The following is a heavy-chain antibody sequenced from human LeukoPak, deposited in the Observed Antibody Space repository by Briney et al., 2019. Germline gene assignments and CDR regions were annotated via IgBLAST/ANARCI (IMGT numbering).Heavy chain of an antibody. V-gene: IGHV3-23*01. CDR2: ISAGGGTI. CDR1: GFTFISYA. CDR3: ANLGNWNDVRDY. Sequence: GGSLRLSCAASGFTFISYAMTWVRQAPGKGLEWVSAISAGGGTILYADSVRGRFTISRDNSKNTLYLQMNSRRAEDTAVYYCANLGNWNDVRDYWGQGTLVTVSS. J-gene: IGHJ4*02. D-gene: IGHD1-20*01.